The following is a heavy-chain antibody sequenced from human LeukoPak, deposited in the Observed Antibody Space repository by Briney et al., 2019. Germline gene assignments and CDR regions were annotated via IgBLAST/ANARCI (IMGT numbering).Heavy chain of an antibody. CDR1: GDSISTNDYL. CDR2: IYYSGST. J-gene: IGHJ3*02. V-gene: IGHV4-39*07. CDR3: AREAPSLSHDAFDI. D-gene: IGHD3-16*01. Sequence: PSETLSLTCTVSGDSISTNDYLWGWIRQPPGKGLEWIGSIYYSGSTYYNPSLKSRVTISVDTSKNQFSLKLSSVTAADTAVYYCAREAPSLSHDAFDIWGQGTMVTVSS.